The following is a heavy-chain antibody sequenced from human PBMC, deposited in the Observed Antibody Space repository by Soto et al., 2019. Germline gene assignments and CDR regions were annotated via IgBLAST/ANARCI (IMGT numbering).Heavy chain of an antibody. CDR1: GGSFSGYY. J-gene: IGHJ1*01. CDR3: ARVDSSSWYGPRGPKYFQH. D-gene: IGHD6-13*01. CDR2: INHSGST. Sequence: SETLSLTCAVYGGSFSGYYWSWIRQPPGKGLEWIGEINHSGSTNYNPSLKSRGTISVDTSKNQFSLKLSSVTAADTAVYYCARVDSSSWYGPRGPKYFQHWGQGTLVTVSS. V-gene: IGHV4-34*01.